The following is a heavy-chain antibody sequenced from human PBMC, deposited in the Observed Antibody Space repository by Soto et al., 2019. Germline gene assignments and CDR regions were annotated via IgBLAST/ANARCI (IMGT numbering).Heavy chain of an antibody. J-gene: IGHJ4*02. Sequence: EASVKVSCKASGGTFSSYAISWVRQAPGQGLEWMGGIIPIFGTANYAQKFQGRVTITADESTSTAYMELSSLRSEDTAVYYCARVARITMIYDLQYYFDYWGQGTLVTVSS. CDR1: GGTFSSYA. V-gene: IGHV1-69*13. CDR3: ARVARITMIYDLQYYFDY. D-gene: IGHD3-22*01. CDR2: IIPIFGTA.